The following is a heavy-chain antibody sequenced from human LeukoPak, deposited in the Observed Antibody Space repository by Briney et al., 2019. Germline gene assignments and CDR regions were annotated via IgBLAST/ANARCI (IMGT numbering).Heavy chain of an antibody. Sequence: SETLSLTCTVSGGSISSYYWSWIRQAPGRGLEWIGHIYYSGATNYNPSLESRVTISVDTSKNQFSLKLTSVTATDTALYHCARGGTDFDYWGQGTLVTVSS. V-gene: IGHV4-59*08. CDR2: IYYSGAT. D-gene: IGHD2-15*01. CDR1: GGSISSYY. J-gene: IGHJ4*02. CDR3: ARGGTDFDY.